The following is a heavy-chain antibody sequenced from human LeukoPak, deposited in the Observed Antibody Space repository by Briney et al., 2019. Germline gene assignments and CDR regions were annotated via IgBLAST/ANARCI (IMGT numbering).Heavy chain of an antibody. Sequence: ASVKVSCKASGGSLTFTSHAISWVRQAPGQGLEWVGGLIPIYGSSNYAQKFQGRVTITSDESTRTVYMELSSLRPEDSAVYYCAGFFYDNSGDAFDIWGQGTTVTVSS. CDR3: AGFFYDNSGDAFDI. J-gene: IGHJ3*02. CDR2: LIPIYGSS. V-gene: IGHV1-69*13. CDR1: GGSLTFTSHA. D-gene: IGHD3-22*01.